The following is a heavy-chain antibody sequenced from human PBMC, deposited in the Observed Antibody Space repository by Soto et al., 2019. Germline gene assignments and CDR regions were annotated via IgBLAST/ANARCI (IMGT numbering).Heavy chain of an antibody. CDR3: ARQGFGQLHGLVDV. D-gene: IGHD3-10*01. J-gene: IGHJ6*02. CDR2: IHHSGST. Sequence: SETLSLTCSVSGGSITSHYCSWFRQPPWKGLEWIGYIHHSGSTSYNPSLKSRVTMSVDTSKNQFSLKVNSVTAADTALYYCARQGFGQLHGLVDVWGPGTTVTVSS. CDR1: GGSITSHY. V-gene: IGHV4-59*08.